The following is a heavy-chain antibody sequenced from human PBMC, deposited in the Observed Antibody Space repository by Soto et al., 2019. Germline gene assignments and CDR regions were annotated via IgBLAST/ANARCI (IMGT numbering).Heavy chain of an antibody. Sequence: GGSLRLSCAASGFTFSSYWMHWVRQAPGKGLVWVSRINSDGSSTSYADSVKGRFTISRDNAKNTLYLQMNSLRAEDTAVYYCARDLAYSSPSWENWFDPWGQGTLVTVSS. D-gene: IGHD6-6*01. CDR3: ARDLAYSSPSWENWFDP. CDR1: GFTFSSYW. J-gene: IGHJ5*02. V-gene: IGHV3-74*01. CDR2: INSDGSST.